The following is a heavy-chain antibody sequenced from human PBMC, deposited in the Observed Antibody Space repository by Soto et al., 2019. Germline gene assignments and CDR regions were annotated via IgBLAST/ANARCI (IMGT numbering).Heavy chain of an antibody. Sequence: QVQLQESGPGMVKPSETLSLTCTVSGASISSSYWSWIRQPPGKGLEWIGYIYNSGSTTSNPSLKSRVTISVDTSKNQFSLKLSSVTAADTAVYYGARRYSYGHFDYWGQGTLVTVSS. CDR3: ARRYSYGHFDY. J-gene: IGHJ4*02. D-gene: IGHD5-18*01. CDR2: IYNSGST. CDR1: GASISSSY. V-gene: IGHV4-59*08.